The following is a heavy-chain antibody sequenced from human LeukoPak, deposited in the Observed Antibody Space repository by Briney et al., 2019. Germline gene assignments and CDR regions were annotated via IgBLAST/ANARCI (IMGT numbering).Heavy chain of an antibody. J-gene: IGHJ4*02. CDR3: VRLPLGYCSSTSCLD. D-gene: IGHD2-2*01. V-gene: IGHV1-18*01. Sequence: ASVKVSCKASGYRFTSYSISWVRQAPGQGLEWVGWISSYNGKTNYGKNVQGRVTMTTDTSTSTAYMELRSLRSDDTAVYYCVRLPLGYCSSTSCLDWGQGTLVTVSS. CDR1: GYRFTSYS. CDR2: ISSYNGKT.